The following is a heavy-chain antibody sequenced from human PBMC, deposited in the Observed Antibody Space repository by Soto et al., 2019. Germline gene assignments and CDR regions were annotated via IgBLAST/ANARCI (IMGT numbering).Heavy chain of an antibody. CDR1: GGSISSGGYS. D-gene: IGHD3-9*01. J-gene: IGHJ6*02. CDR3: ARGHDGRRYFGKLGYYGMDV. Sequence: QLQLQESGSGLVKPSHTLSLTCAVSGGSISSGGYSWSWIRQPPGKGLEWIGYIYHSRSTYYNPSLKSRVTISVDRIKNQFSLKLNSVTGEDTALYYCARGHDGRRYFGKLGYYGMDVWGQGTTVTVSS. V-gene: IGHV4-30-2*01. CDR2: IYHSRST.